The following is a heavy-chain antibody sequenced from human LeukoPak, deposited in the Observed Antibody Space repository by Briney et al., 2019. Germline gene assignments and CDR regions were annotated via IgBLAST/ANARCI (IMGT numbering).Heavy chain of an antibody. CDR2: IRYDGSNK. CDR1: GFIFSSYG. CDR3: AKDGCGGDCYSVFDY. V-gene: IGHV3-30*02. D-gene: IGHD2-21*02. Sequence: GGSLRLSCAASGFIFSSYGMHWVRQAPGKGLEWVAFIRYDGSNKYYADSVKGRFTVSRDNSKNTLYLQMNSLRAEDTAVYYCAKDGCGGDCYSVFDYWGQGTLVTVSS. J-gene: IGHJ4*02.